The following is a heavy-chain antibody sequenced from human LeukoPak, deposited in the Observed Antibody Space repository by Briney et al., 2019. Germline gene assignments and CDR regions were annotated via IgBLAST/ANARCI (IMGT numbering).Heavy chain of an antibody. Sequence: GASVKVSCKASGGTFSSYAISWVRQAPGQGLEWMGGIIPIFGTANYAQKFQGRVTITADESTSTAYMELSSLRSEDTAVYYCARGIPPIRASSSWYWVLKEMSPYFDYWGQGTLVTVSS. J-gene: IGHJ4*02. CDR3: ARGIPPIRASSSWYWVLKEMSPYFDY. CDR2: IIPIFGTA. V-gene: IGHV1-69*13. CDR1: GGTFSSYA. D-gene: IGHD6-13*01.